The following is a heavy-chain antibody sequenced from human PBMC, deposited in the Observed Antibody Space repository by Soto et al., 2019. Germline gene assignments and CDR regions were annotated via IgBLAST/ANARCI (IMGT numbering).Heavy chain of an antibody. V-gene: IGHV4-30-2*01. CDR1: GGSISSGGYS. Sequence: PSETLSLTCAVSGGSISSGGYSWSWIRQPPGKGLEWIGYIYHSGSTYYNPSLKSRVTISVDRSKNQFSLKLSSVTAADTAVYYYASAPVRGVITPNFDYWGQGTLVTVSS. D-gene: IGHD3-10*01. CDR2: IYHSGST. CDR3: ASAPVRGVITPNFDY. J-gene: IGHJ4*02.